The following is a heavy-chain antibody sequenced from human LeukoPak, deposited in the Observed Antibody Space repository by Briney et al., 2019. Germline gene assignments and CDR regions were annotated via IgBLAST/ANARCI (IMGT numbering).Heavy chain of an antibody. J-gene: IGHJ5*02. CDR3: ARDSFYGSWFDP. D-gene: IGHD1-26*01. Sequence: PSETLSLTCTVSGGSISSSDFNWGWIRQPPGKGLEWIGVISYSGSTYYNPSLKSRVTISVDTSKNQFSLKLSSVTAADTAVYYCARDSFYGSWFDPWGQGTLVTVSS. V-gene: IGHV4-39*07. CDR1: GGSISSSDFN. CDR2: ISYSGST.